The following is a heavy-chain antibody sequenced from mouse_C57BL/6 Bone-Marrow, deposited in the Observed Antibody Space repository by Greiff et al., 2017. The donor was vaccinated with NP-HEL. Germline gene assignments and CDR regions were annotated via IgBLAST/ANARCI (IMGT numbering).Heavy chain of an antibody. CDR3: ARPDSNYGGYAMDY. CDR1: GIDFSRYW. D-gene: IGHD2-5*01. CDR2: INPDSSTI. J-gene: IGHJ4*01. V-gene: IGHV4-1*01. Sequence: DVQLQESGGGLVQPGGSLKLSCAASGIDFSRYWMSWVRRAPGKGLEWIGEINPDSSTINYAPSLKDKFIISRDNAKNTLYLQMSKVRSEDTALYYCARPDSNYGGYAMDYWGQGTSVTVSS.